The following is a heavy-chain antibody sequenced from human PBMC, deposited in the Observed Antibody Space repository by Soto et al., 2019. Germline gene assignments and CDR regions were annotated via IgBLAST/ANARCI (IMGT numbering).Heavy chain of an antibody. J-gene: IGHJ4*02. D-gene: IGHD6-13*01. CDR2: IYPGDSDT. V-gene: IGHV5-51*01. Sequence: GESLKISCKGSGYSFTSYWIGWVRQMPGKGLEWMGIIYPGDSDTRYSPSIQGQVTISADKSISTAYLQWSSLKASDTALYYCVRSESSSWYVDQWGQGALVTVSS. CDR3: VRSESSSWYVDQ. CDR1: GYSFTSYW.